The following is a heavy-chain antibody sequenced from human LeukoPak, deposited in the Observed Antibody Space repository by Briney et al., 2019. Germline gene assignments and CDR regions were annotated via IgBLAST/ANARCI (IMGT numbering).Heavy chain of an antibody. V-gene: IGHV4-4*02. CDR1: GGSISSSNW. CDR3: ARDGAPSVMED. J-gene: IGHJ4*02. CDR2: INHSGST. D-gene: IGHD2-21*01. Sequence: SGTLSLTCAVSGGSISSSNWWSWVRQPPGKGLEWIGEINHSGSTNYNPSLKSRVTISVDTSKNQFSLKLSSVTAADTAVYYCARDGAPSVMEDWGQGTLVTVSS.